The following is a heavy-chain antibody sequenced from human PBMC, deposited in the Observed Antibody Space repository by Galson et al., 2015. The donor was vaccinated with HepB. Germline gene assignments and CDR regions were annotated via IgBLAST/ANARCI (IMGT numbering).Heavy chain of an antibody. V-gene: IGHV4-31*03. CDR2: IYYSGST. Sequence: LSLTCTVSGGSISSGGYYWSWIRQHPGKGLEWIGYIYYSGSTYYNPSLKSRVTISVDTSKNQFSLKLSSVTAADTAVYYCARGSSSWYYFDYWGQGTLVTVSS. D-gene: IGHD6-13*01. J-gene: IGHJ4*02. CDR1: GGSISSGGYY. CDR3: ARGSSSWYYFDY.